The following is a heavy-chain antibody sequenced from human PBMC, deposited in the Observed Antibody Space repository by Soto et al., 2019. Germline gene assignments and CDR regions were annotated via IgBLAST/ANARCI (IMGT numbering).Heavy chain of an antibody. D-gene: IGHD3-22*01. CDR1: GYTFTSYG. J-gene: IGHJ4*02. Sequence: ASVKVSCKASGYTFTSYGISWVRQAPGQGLEWMGWISAYNGNTNYAQKLQGRVTMTTDTSTSTAYMELRSLRSDDTAVYYCARDVYYDSSGKIDYWGQGTLVTVSS. CDR3: ARDVYYDSSGKIDY. V-gene: IGHV1-18*04. CDR2: ISAYNGNT.